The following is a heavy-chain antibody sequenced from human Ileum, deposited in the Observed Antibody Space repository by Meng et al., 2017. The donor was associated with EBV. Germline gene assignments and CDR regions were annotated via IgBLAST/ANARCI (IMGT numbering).Heavy chain of an antibody. J-gene: IGHJ4*02. V-gene: IGHV4-39*01. CDR3: ARHHHSPTFDY. Sequence: LRLQVAARGLLQPSGTLSILCTVSGGFINSSCSYWGWSRQPPGEGLGWIGSGVSSGTTYYTSSLKSRFSISVDTSKNQFSLKLSSVTAADTAVYYCARHHHSPTFDYWGQGTLVTASS. CDR2: GVSSGTT. D-gene: IGHD1-14*01. CDR1: GGFINSSCSY.